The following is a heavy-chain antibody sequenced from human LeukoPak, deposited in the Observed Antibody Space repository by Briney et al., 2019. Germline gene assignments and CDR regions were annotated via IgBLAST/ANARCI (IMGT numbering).Heavy chain of an antibody. J-gene: IGHJ4*02. CDR2: IIPIFGTA. V-gene: IGHV1-69*13. Sequence: ASVKVSCKASGGTFSSYAISWVRQAPGQRLEWMGGIIPIFGTANYAQKFQGRVTITADESTSTAYMELSSLRSEDTAVYYCARLLDYGDLFDYWGQGTLVTVSS. CDR3: ARLLDYGDLFDY. CDR1: GGTFSSYA. D-gene: IGHD4-17*01.